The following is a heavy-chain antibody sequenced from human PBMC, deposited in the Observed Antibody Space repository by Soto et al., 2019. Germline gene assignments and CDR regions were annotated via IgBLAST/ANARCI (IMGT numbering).Heavy chain of an antibody. D-gene: IGHD5-12*01. Sequence: QVQLVQSGAEVKKPGSSVKVSCKASGGTFSSYAISWVRQAPGQGLEWMGGTIPIFRTPDYAQKFQGRVTXTXDXXTSTAYMELSSLRSEDTAVYYCARDKDRPRLGGNYYYIMDVWGQGTTVTVSS. CDR2: TIPIFRTP. V-gene: IGHV1-69*05. J-gene: IGHJ6*02. CDR1: GGTFSSYA. CDR3: ARDKDRPRLGGNYYYIMDV.